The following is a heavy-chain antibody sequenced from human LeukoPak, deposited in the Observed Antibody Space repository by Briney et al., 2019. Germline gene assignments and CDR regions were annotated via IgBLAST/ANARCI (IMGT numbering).Heavy chain of an antibody. V-gene: IGHV3-23*01. Sequence: PGGSLRLSCAASGFTCSSYAMSWVRQAPGMGRECVSSISGGGVSTYYTDSVKGRFTISRDNSKNTLYLQMNSLRAEDTAVYYCAKVRCSGSSCSPNWFDPWGQGTLVTVSS. CDR1: GFTCSSYA. CDR3: AKVRCSGSSCSPNWFDP. D-gene: IGHD2-2*01. CDR2: ISGGGVST. J-gene: IGHJ5*02.